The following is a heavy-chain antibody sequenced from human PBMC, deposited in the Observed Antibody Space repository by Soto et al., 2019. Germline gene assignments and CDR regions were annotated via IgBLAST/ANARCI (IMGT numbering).Heavy chain of an antibody. CDR1: GFTFSGYE. Sequence: PGGSLRLSCAASGFTFSGYEMYWVRQAPGRGLEWLSYITNRGGGKYYADSVKGRFTISRDNARNSLYLQMNSLEASDTAMYYCARPTYCSSTNCSPFDYWGQGTLVTVSS. D-gene: IGHD2-2*01. CDR3: ARPTYCSSTNCSPFDY. V-gene: IGHV3-48*03. J-gene: IGHJ4*02. CDR2: ITNRGGGK.